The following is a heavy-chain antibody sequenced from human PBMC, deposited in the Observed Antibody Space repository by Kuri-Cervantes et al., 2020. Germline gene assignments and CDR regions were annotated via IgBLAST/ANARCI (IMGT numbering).Heavy chain of an antibody. CDR2: INAGNGNT. Sequence: ASVKVSCKASGYTFTSYAMHWVRQAPGQRLEWMGWINAGNGNTKYSQKFQGRVTITRDTSASTAYMELSSLGSEDTAVYYCARDWYRRDYMDVWGKGTTVTVSS. CDR1: GYTFTSYA. J-gene: IGHJ6*03. V-gene: IGHV1-3*01. CDR3: ARDWYRRDYMDV. D-gene: IGHD1-1*01.